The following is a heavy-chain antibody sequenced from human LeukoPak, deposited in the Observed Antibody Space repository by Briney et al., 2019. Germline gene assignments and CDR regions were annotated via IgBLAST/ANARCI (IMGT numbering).Heavy chain of an antibody. CDR1: GFTFSSYA. CDR3: ARAGYRYAEPIFDY. V-gene: IGHV3-30*04. CDR2: ISYDGSNK. J-gene: IGHJ4*02. Sequence: GGSLRLSCAASGFTFSSYAMHWVRQAPGKGLEWVAVISYDGSNKYYADSVKGRFTISRDNSKNTLYLQMNSLRAEDTAVYYCARAGYRYAEPIFDYWGQGTLVTVSS. D-gene: IGHD5-18*01.